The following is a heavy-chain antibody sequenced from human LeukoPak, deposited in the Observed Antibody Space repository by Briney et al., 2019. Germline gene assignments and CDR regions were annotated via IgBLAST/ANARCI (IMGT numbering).Heavy chain of an antibody. CDR3: ARGRGGDKYYYDSSGSRDLDYYYGMDV. V-gene: IGHV3-48*03. CDR2: ISSSGSTI. Sequence: GGSLRLSCAASGFTFSSYEMNWVRQAPGKGLEWVSYISSSGSTIYYADSVKGRFTISRDNAMNSLYLQMNSLRAEDTAVYYCARGRGGDKYYYDSSGSRDLDYYYGMDVWGQGTTVTVSS. J-gene: IGHJ6*02. CDR1: GFTFSSYE. D-gene: IGHD3-22*01.